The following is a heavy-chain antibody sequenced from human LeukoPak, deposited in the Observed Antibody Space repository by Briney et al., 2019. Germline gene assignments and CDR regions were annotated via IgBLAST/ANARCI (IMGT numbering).Heavy chain of an antibody. Sequence: ASVKVSCKASGYPFISYGIVWVRQAPGQGLEWMGWIRAYNGNTNYAQKLQGRVTMTTDTSTSTAYMEMRSLRSEDTAMYYCARDPTVTTAPDYWGQGTLVTVSS. CDR2: IRAYNGNT. J-gene: IGHJ4*02. V-gene: IGHV1-18*01. D-gene: IGHD4-17*01. CDR3: ARDPTVTTAPDY. CDR1: GYPFISYG.